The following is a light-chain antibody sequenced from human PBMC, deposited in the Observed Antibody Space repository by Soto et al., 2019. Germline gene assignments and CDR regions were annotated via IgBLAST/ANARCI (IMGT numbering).Light chain of an antibody. CDR1: QSISGNY. CDR2: GAS. J-gene: IGKJ5*01. CDR3: QQYVISVT. V-gene: IGKV3-20*01. Sequence: IVLTQSPGSLSLYRREGANAYCRASQSISGNYLAWYQQKPGQAPRLLIYGASNRATGIPERFSGSGSGTDFTLTISRLEPQDSAIYYCQQYVISVTFCQGAGPEI.